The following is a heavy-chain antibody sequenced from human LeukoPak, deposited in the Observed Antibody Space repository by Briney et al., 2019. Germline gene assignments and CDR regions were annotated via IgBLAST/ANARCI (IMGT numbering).Heavy chain of an antibody. CDR3: ARGRTRYYYYGMDV. V-gene: IGHV4-31*03. Sequence: SETLSLTCTVSGGSISSGGYYWSWIRQHPGKGLEWIGYIYYSGSTYYNPSLKSRVTISADTSKNQFSLKLSSVTAADTAVYYCARGRTRYYYYGMDVWGQGTTVTVSS. D-gene: IGHD1-14*01. J-gene: IGHJ6*02. CDR1: GGSISSGGYY. CDR2: IYYSGST.